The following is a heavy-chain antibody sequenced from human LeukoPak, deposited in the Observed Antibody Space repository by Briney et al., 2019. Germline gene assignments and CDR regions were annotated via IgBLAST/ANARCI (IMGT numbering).Heavy chain of an antibody. J-gene: IGHJ4*02. Sequence: GGSLRLSCAASGFTFSNYWIHWVRQAPGKGLVWVSRINSDASATSYADSVKGRFTISRDNARNTVYLQMNSLRAEDTAIYYCASGVSTWFGNPGEYWGQGILVTVSS. CDR1: GFTFSNYW. D-gene: IGHD3-10*01. CDR3: ASGVSTWFGNPGEY. V-gene: IGHV3-74*01. CDR2: INSDASAT.